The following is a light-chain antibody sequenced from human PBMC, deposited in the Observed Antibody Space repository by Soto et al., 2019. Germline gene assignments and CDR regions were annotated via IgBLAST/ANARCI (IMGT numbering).Light chain of an antibody. V-gene: IGLV2-14*01. CDR1: SSDIGVYNY. CDR2: EVS. CDR3: SSYTSTSTLYD. Sequence: QSVLPQPASVSGSPGQSITISCTGTSSDIGVYNYVSWYQQHPGKAPKLIMYEVSNRPSGLSHRFSGSKSDNTASLTISVLQAEYEADYYCSSYTSTSTLYDFGTGTKLTVL. J-gene: IGLJ1*01.